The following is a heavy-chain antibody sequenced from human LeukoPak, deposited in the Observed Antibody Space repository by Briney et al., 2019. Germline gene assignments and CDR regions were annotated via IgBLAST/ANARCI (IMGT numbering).Heavy chain of an antibody. CDR1: GFIFNKAW. J-gene: IGHJ4*02. D-gene: IGHD2-21*01. CDR3: TPVMVEDRGF. Sequence: PGGSLRLSCAASGFIFNKAWMNWVRQAPGKGPEWVGRIKSNNDGGTTDYASPMEGRFIISRDDSKNTIYLQMNRLIIDDTAIYYCTPVMVEDRGFWGQGTLVTVSS. CDR2: IKSNNDGGTT. V-gene: IGHV3-15*01.